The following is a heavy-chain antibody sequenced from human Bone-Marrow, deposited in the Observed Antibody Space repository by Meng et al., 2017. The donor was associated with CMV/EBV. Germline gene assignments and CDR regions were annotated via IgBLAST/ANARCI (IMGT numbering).Heavy chain of an antibody. CDR3: AKSLSSRWYAFGN. CDR2: IRYDGSNQ. V-gene: IGHV3-30*02. CDR1: GLTFSNYG. J-gene: IGHJ4*02. D-gene: IGHD6-13*01. Sequence: GESLKISCAASGLTFSNYGMHWVRQAPGKGLEWVAFIRYDGSNQSYSDSVKGRFTISRDNSKNTLNLQMNSLRAEDSAVYFCAKSLSSRWYAFGNWGQGTLVTVSS.